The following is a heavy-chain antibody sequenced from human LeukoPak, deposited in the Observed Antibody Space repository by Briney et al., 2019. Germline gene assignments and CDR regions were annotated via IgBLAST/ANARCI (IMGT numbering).Heavy chain of an antibody. D-gene: IGHD5-24*01. CDR3: ARTSFERWLQFDRAAGPDWFDP. CDR2: ISAYNGNT. Sequence: ASVKVSCKASGYTFTSYGISWVRQAPGQGLEWMGWISAYNGNTNYAQKLQGRVTMTTDTSTSTAYMELRSLRSDDTAVYYCARTSFERWLQFDRAAGPDWFDPWGQGTLVTVSS. V-gene: IGHV1-18*01. J-gene: IGHJ5*02. CDR1: GYTFTSYG.